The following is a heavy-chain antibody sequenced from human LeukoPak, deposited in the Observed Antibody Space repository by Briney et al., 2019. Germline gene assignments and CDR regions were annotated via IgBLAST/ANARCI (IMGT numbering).Heavy chain of an antibody. V-gene: IGHV3-33*01. CDR2: IWYDGSNK. CDR3: AGNYGPYNFDY. Sequence: GGSLRLSCAASGFTFSNYGMHWVRQAPGKGLEWVAVIWYDGSNKYYADSVKGRFTISRDNSKNTLYLQMNSLRAEDTAVYYCAGNYGPYNFDYWGQGTLVTVSS. CDR1: GFTFSNYG. D-gene: IGHD3-10*01. J-gene: IGHJ4*02.